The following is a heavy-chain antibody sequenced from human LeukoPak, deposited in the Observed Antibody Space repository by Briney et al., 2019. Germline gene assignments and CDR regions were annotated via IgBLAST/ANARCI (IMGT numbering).Heavy chain of an antibody. CDR3: ARARQNSGYDPWGGYYYYYMDV. V-gene: IGHV4-59*01. J-gene: IGHJ6*03. Sequence: PSETLSLTCTVSGGSISSYYWSWIRQPPGKGLEWIGYIYYSGSTNYNPSLKSRVTISVDTSKNQFSLKLSSVTAADTAVYYCARARQNSGYDPWGGYYYYYMDVWGKGTTVTISS. CDR2: IYYSGST. D-gene: IGHD5-12*01. CDR1: GGSISSYY.